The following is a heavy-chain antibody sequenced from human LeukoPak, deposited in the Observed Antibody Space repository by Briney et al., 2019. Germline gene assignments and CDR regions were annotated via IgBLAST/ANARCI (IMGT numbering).Heavy chain of an antibody. Sequence: GGSLRLSCAASGFTFSSYSMNWVRQAPGKGLEWVSSISSSSSYIYYADSVKGRFTISRDNAKNSLYLQMNSLRAEDTAVYYCARTAVVVPAAIQYYYYFDYWGQGTLVAVSS. CDR1: GFTFSSYS. V-gene: IGHV3-21*01. CDR2: ISSSSSYI. J-gene: IGHJ4*02. CDR3: ARTAVVVPAAIQYYYYFDY. D-gene: IGHD2-2*02.